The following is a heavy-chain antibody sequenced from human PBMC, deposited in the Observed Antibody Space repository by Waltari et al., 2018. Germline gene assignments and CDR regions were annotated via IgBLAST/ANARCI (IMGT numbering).Heavy chain of an antibody. CDR2: IHQSGDT. D-gene: IGHD1-26*01. CDR1: GVSLPDYY. CDR3: ATRDVYSGSPC. J-gene: IGHJ4*01. Sequence: QVQLQQWGAGLVRPSETLSLTCDVYGVSLPDYYWTWIRQSPGKGLEWIGEIHQSGDTNYNPSLKSRVTLSIDKSRDVFSLQLTSVTAADTAVYYCATRDVYSGSPCWGQGTLVAVSS. V-gene: IGHV4-34*02.